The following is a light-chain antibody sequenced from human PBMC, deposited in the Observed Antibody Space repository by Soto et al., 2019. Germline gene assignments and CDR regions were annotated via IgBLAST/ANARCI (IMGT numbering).Light chain of an antibody. V-gene: IGKV3D-15*01. J-gene: IGKJ1*01. CDR2: GAS. Sequence: EIVVTQSPATLSFSPWERSTLSFMASQIVSSNLAWYQQKPGQAPRLLIYGASARATGIPAKFSGSGSGTEFTLTISSLQSEDFAVYYCQQYNKWPRTFGQGTKVDIK. CDR3: QQYNKWPRT. CDR1: QIVSSN.